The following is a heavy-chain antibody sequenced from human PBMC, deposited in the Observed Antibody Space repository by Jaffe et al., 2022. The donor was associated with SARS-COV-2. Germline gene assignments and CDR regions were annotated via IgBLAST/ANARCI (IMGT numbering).Heavy chain of an antibody. V-gene: IGHV3-53*01. CDR3: ARDFYDSRRGGYYYYYGMDV. Sequence: EVQLVESGGGLIQPGGSLRLSCAASGFTVSSNYMSWVRQAPGKGLEWVSVIYSGGSTYYADSVKGRFTISRDNSKNTLYLQMNSLRAEDTAVYYCARDFYDSRRGGYYYYYGMDVWGQGTTVTVSS. CDR2: IYSGGST. D-gene: IGHD3-3*01. CDR1: GFTVSSNY. J-gene: IGHJ6*02.